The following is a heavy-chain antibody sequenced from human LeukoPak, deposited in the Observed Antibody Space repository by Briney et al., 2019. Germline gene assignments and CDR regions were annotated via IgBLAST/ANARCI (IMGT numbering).Heavy chain of an antibody. D-gene: IGHD3-22*01. V-gene: IGHV4-4*02. CDR3: RGYESSDDKFIDY. Sequence: SETLSLTCSVSGVSISETNWWTWVRQFPGKGLEWIGEIYHSGSSNYNPSLKSRLTISVDKSRNRLSLKLNSVTAADTAVYYCRGYESSDDKFIDYWGQGTLVSASA. CDR1: GVSISETNW. J-gene: IGHJ4*02. CDR2: IYHSGSS.